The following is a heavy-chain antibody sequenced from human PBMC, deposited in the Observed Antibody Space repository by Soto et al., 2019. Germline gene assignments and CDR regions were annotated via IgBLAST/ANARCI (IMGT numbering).Heavy chain of an antibody. D-gene: IGHD1-7*01. V-gene: IGHV3-23*01. Sequence: GGSLRLSCTASGFNFSFHAMSWVRQAPGKGLQWVSSIGVSPEHTYYLDSVKGRFTISRDSAKNTLYLDMTSLRGEDTALYYCDTIPGPTAPRPDYWGRGTRVTVSS. CDR1: GFNFSFHA. CDR3: DTIPGPTAPRPDY. J-gene: IGHJ4*02. CDR2: IGVSPEHT.